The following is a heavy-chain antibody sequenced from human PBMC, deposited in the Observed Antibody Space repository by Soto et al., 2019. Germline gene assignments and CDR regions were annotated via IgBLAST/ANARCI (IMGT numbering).Heavy chain of an antibody. J-gene: IGHJ6*02. D-gene: IGHD3-22*01. CDR3: ARGPAIDYGMDV. CDR1: GFTFSSYA. Sequence: PGESLKISCAASGFTFSSYAMHWVRQAPGKGLEWVAVISYDGSNKYYADSVKGRFTISRDNSKNTLYLQMNSLRAEDTAVYYWARGPAIDYGMDVWGQGTTVTVSS. V-gene: IGHV3-30*14. CDR2: ISYDGSNK.